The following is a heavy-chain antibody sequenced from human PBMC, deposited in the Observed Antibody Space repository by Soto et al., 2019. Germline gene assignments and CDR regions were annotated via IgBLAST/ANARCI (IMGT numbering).Heavy chain of an antibody. D-gene: IGHD3-10*01. V-gene: IGHV3-30*03. CDR3: VGGQYYFDY. Sequence: QVQLVESGGGVVQPGRSLRLSCAASGFPFTSYGMHWVREGPDKGLEWVAIISYDGSDKSHAHSVKGRSTISRDNSKKHLDLQMNSLRAGDTAVYYCVGGQYYFDYRGQGTLVVVSS. CDR1: GFPFTSYG. J-gene: IGHJ4*02. CDR2: ISYDGSDK.